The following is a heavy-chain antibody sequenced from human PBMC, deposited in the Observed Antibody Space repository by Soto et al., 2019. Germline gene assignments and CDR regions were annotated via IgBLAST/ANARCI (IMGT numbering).Heavy chain of an antibody. CDR1: GFTFSSYA. V-gene: IGHV3-64*01. CDR3: ASALGYAFDI. CDR2: ISSNGGST. D-gene: IGHD7-27*01. J-gene: IGHJ3*02. Sequence: EVQLVESGGGLVQPGGSLRLSCAASGFTFSSYAMHWVRQAPGKGLEYVSAISSNGGSTYYANSVKGRFTISRDNSQSTLYLQMCSLRAEDMAVYYCASALGYAFDIWGQGTMVTVSS.